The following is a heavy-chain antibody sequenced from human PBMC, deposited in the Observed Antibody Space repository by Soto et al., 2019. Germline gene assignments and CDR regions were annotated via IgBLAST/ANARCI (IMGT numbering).Heavy chain of an antibody. D-gene: IGHD6-13*01. CDR2: ISGSGGST. V-gene: IGHV3-23*01. CDR1: GFTFSSYA. CDR3: AKAGGSSWYFDAFDI. Sequence: GGSLRLSCAACGFTFSSYAMSWVRQAPGKGLEWVSAISGSGGSTYYADSVKGRFTISRDNSKNTLYLQMNSLRAEDTAVYYCAKAGGSSWYFDAFDIWGQGTMVTVSS. J-gene: IGHJ3*02.